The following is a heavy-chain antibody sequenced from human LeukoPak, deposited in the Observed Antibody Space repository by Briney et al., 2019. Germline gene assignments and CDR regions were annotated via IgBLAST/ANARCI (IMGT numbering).Heavy chain of an antibody. V-gene: IGHV1-8*02. CDR1: GRTFSSYA. D-gene: IGHD6-6*01. J-gene: IGHJ4*02. CDR3: ARGILGIAARRGKMLRPYYFDY. CDR2: MNPNSGNT. Sequence: ASVKVSCKASGRTFSSYAISWVRQATGQGLEWMGWMNPNSGNTGYAQKFQGRVTMTRNTSISTAYMELSSLRSEDTAVYYCARGILGIAARRGKMLRPYYFDYWGQGTLVTVSS.